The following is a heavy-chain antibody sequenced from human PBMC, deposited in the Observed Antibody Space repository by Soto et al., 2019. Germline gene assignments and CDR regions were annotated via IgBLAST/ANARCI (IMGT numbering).Heavy chain of an antibody. J-gene: IGHJ4*02. CDR1: GGSISSSSYY. V-gene: IGHV4-39*01. CDR2: IDYTGNT. CDR3: ARINKGYGTDS. D-gene: IGHD5-18*01. Sequence: LSLTCTVSGGSISSSSYYWGCIRQPPGKGLEWIASIDYTGNTFYNPSLTSRVTISVDTSKNQFSLKVTSVTAADTAVYYCARINKGYGTDSWGQGTLVTVPS.